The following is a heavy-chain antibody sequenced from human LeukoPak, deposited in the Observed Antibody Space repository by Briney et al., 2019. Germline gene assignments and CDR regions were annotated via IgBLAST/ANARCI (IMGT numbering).Heavy chain of an antibody. CDR3: ARGLSLRYYGSGSYFY. J-gene: IGHJ4*02. V-gene: IGHV4-34*01. CDR1: GGSFSGYY. D-gene: IGHD3-10*01. CDR2: INHSGST. Sequence: NSSETLSLTCAVYGGSFSGYYWSWIRQPPGEGLEWIGEINHSGSTNYNPSLTSRVTISVDTSKNQFSLKLSSVTAADTAVYYCARGLSLRYYGSGSYFYWGQGTLVTVSS.